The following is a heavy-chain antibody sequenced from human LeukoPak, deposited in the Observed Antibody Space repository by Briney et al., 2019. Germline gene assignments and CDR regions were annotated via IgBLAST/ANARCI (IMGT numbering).Heavy chain of an antibody. V-gene: IGHV4-59*12. CDR3: ARLGSNTSLDS. J-gene: IGHJ4*02. CDR1: GASISAYY. D-gene: IGHD4-23*01. CDR2: IYYSGGT. Sequence: SETLSHTRTVSGASISAYYGSWVRQPPGKGLEWIGYIYYSGGTNYNPSLKSRVTISVDTSKNQLSLKVTSVTAADTAVYYCARLGSNTSLDSWGQGTLVTVSS.